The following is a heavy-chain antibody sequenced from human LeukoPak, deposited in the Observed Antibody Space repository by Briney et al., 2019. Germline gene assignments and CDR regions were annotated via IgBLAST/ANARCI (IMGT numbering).Heavy chain of an antibody. V-gene: IGHV4-30-2*01. CDR2: IYHRGTT. D-gene: IGHD3-9*01. CDR3: ATSLTGYYKGDWFDP. J-gene: IGHJ5*02. Sequence: SETLSLTCTVSGGSIGIDDYYWTWIRQPPGKGLEWIGYIYHRGTTYYNPSLESRVTISVDRSKNQFSLKLSSVTAADTAVYYCATSLTGYYKGDWFDPWGQGTLVTVSS. CDR1: GGSIGIDDYY.